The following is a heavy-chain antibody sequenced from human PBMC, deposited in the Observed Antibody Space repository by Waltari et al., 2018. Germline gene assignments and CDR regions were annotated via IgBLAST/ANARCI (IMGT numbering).Heavy chain of an antibody. D-gene: IGHD3-10*01. CDR2: IYYSGST. V-gene: IGHV4-39*07. CDR1: GGSISSSSYY. CDR3: ARDVGSGSYYPPFDY. Sequence: QLQLQESGPGLGKPSETLSLTCTVSGGSISSSSYYWGWIRQPPGKGLEWIGSIYYSGSTYYNPSLKSRVTISVDTSKNQFSLKLSSVTAADTAVYYCARDVGSGSYYPPFDYWGQGTLVTVSS. J-gene: IGHJ4*02.